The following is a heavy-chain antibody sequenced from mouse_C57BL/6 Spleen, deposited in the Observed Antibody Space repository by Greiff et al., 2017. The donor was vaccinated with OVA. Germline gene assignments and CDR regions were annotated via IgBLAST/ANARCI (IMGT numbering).Heavy chain of an antibody. CDR1: GYTFTSYG. Sequence: QVQLQQSGAELARPGASVKLSCKASGYTFTSYGISWVKQRTGQGLEWIGEIYPRSGNTYYNEKFKGKATLTADKSSSTAYMELRSLTSEDSAVYFCASRTTVVTTGWYFDVWGTGTTVTVSS. J-gene: IGHJ1*03. CDR3: ASRTTVVTTGWYFDV. D-gene: IGHD1-1*01. CDR2: IYPRSGNT. V-gene: IGHV1-81*01.